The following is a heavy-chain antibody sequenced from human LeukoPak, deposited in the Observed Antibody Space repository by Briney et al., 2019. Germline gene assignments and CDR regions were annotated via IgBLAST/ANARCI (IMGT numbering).Heavy chain of an antibody. CDR3: ATAPTGTDEGAFDI. CDR1: GYTFTGYY. J-gene: IGHJ3*02. V-gene: IGHV1-2*02. Sequence: ASVKVSCKASGYTFTGYYMHWVRQAPGQGLEWMGWINVNSGGTNYAQKFQGRVTMTEDTSTDTAYMELSSLRSEDTAVYYCATAPTGTDEGAFDIWGQGTMVTVSS. CDR2: INVNSGGT. D-gene: IGHD1-1*01.